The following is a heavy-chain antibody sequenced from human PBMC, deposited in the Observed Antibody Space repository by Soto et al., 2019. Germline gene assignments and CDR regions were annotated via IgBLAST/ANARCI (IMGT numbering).Heavy chain of an antibody. V-gene: IGHV4-34*01. CDR1: GGSVSGYY. D-gene: IGHD2-15*01. CDR2: INHSGST. CDR3: ARAGKAYCSGGSCYGVSYFDY. Sequence: PSETLSLTCAVYGGSVSGYYWSWIRQPPGKGLEWIGEINHSGSTNYNPSLKTPLTISVDTSKNQFSLKLSSVTAADTAVYYCARAGKAYCSGGSCYGVSYFDYWGQGTLVTVSS. J-gene: IGHJ4*02.